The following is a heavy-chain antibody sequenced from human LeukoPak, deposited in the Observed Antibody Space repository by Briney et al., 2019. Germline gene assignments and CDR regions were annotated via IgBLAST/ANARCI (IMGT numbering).Heavy chain of an antibody. CDR3: ARLAGYSYGYGDY. J-gene: IGHJ4*02. CDR2: VYYSGST. D-gene: IGHD5-18*01. V-gene: IGHV4-39*01. CDR1: VGSISGSSYY. Sequence: PSETLSLTCTVSVGSISGSSYYCGWIRQPPGKGLEWIGSVYYSGSTYYNSSLKSRLTISVDTSKNQFSLKLSSVTAADTAVYYCARLAGYSYGYGDYWGQGTLVTVSS.